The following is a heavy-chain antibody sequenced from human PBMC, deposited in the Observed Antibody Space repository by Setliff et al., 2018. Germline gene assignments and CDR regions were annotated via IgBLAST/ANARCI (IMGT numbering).Heavy chain of an antibody. CDR3: ARVFGSSSSPYNYYYYMDV. CDR1: GYIFTGYY. Sequence: ASVKVSCKASGYIFTGYYIHWVRQAPGQGLEWMGRFNPNSGDTNSAQKFQGRVTMTRDTSISTAYMELSRLKYDDTAVYYCARVFGSSSSPYNYYYYMDVWGKGTTVTVSS. D-gene: IGHD6-6*01. CDR2: FNPNSGDT. V-gene: IGHV1-2*06. J-gene: IGHJ6*03.